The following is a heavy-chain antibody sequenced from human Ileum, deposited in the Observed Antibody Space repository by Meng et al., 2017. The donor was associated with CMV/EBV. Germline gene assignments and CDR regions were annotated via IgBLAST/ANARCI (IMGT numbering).Heavy chain of an antibody. CDR1: RASISPYS. D-gene: IGHD4-17*01. V-gene: IGHV4-4*07. J-gene: IGHJ4*02. CDR3: AREENTVNQFEY. CDR2: IYTGGPT. Sequence: AHLGDAGPGLLKPSETLPLTCTVSRASISPYSWNWIRQPAGKGLEWIGRIYTGGPTDYNPSLKSRVTMSVDTSKNQFFLNLSSVTAADTAVYYCAREENTVNQFEYWGQGTLVTVSS.